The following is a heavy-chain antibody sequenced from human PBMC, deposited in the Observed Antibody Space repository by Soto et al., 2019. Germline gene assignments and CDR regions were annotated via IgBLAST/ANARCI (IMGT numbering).Heavy chain of an antibody. CDR3: ARETISITGTPILWFDP. V-gene: IGHV1-18*01. CDR1: GYTFTSYG. J-gene: IGHJ5*02. CDR2: NSAYDGNT. D-gene: IGHD1-7*01. Sequence: QVQLVQSGAEVKKPGASVKVSCKASGYTFTSYGISLVRQAPGQGLEWRGWNSAYDGNTNYAQKLQGRITMTTDTSTSTAYMELRSLRSDDPAVYYGARETISITGTPILWFDPWGQGTLVTVAS.